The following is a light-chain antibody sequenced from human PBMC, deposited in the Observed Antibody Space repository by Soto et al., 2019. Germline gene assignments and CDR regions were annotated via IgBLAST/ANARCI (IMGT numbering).Light chain of an antibody. CDR3: NSYTSSSTWV. V-gene: IGLV2-14*01. J-gene: IGLJ3*02. CDR1: SSDVGRYNY. CDR2: EVT. Sequence: QSALTQPASVSGSPGQSITISCTGTSSDVGRYNYVSRFQQHPGKAPKLMIYEVTNRPSGVSNRFSGSKSGNTASLTISGLQAEDEADYYCNSYTSSSTWVFGGGTKLTVL.